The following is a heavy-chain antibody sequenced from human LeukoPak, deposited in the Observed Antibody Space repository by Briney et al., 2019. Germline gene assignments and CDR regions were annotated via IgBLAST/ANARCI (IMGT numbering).Heavy chain of an antibody. CDR3: AREYPPRYYYDSSGYLDY. J-gene: IGHJ4*02. CDR1: GXTFSSYW. V-gene: IGHV3-33*08. CDR2: VWYDGSNK. D-gene: IGHD3-22*01. Sequence: GGSLRLSCAASGXTFSSYWVHWVRQAPGKGLEWVAVVWYDGSNKYYADSVKGRFTISRDNSKNTLYLQMNSLRAEDTAVYYCAREYPPRYYYDSSGYLDYWGQGTLVTVSS.